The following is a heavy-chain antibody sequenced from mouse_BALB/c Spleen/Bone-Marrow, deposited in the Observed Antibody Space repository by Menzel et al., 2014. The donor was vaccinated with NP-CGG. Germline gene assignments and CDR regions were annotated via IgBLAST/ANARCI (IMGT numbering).Heavy chain of an antibody. V-gene: IGHV5-17*02. D-gene: IGHD1-1*01. CDR2: ISSGSSTI. Sequence: EVKLVESGGGLVQPGGSRKLSCAASGFTFSSFGMHWVRQAPEKGLEWVAYISSGSSTIYYADTVKGRFTISRDNPKNTLFLQITSLRSEDTAMYYCARSGIGYYYGSNSYAMDYWGQGTSVTVSS. CDR3: ARSGIGYYYGSNSYAMDY. CDR1: GFTFSSFG. J-gene: IGHJ4*01.